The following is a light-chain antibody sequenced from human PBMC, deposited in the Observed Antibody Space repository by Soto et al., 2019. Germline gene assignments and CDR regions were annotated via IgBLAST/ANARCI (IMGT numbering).Light chain of an antibody. CDR1: SSNIGSNY. Sequence: QSVLTQPPSASGTPGQRVTISCSGSSSNIGSNYVYWYQQLPGTAPKLLIYRNNQRPSGVPDRFSGSKSGTSASLAISGLRSEDEADYYCAACEDSLSGYVFGTGTKVTVL. CDR2: RNN. CDR3: AACEDSLSGYV. V-gene: IGLV1-47*01. J-gene: IGLJ1*01.